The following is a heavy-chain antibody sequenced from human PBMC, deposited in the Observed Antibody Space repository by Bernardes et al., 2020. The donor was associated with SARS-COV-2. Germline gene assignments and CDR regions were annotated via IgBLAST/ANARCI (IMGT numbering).Heavy chain of an antibody. CDR2: IIPVFGTK. CDR1: GGSFSTNP. Sequence: SVKVSCQASGGSFSTNPISWVRQAPGQGLEWMGGIIPVFGTKNYAQKFQGRVTISADTSTSTVYMELSSLRSADTGVYFCARDLTGTTYGLTSVFDY. CDR3: ARDLTGTTYGLTSVFDY. V-gene: IGHV1-69*06. J-gene: IGHJ4*01. D-gene: IGHD1-7*01.